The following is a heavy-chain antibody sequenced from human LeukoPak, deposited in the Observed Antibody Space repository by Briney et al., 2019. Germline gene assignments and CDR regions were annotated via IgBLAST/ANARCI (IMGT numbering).Heavy chain of an antibody. V-gene: IGHV4-34*01. Sequence: SETLSLTCAVYGGSFSGYYWSWIRQSPDKGLEWIGEINHSGRTNYNPSLKSRVTISIDTSKNQFSLKLTSVTAVDTAVYYCARKPDSRNWFDPWGQGTLVIVSS. CDR3: ARKPDSRNWFDP. CDR1: GGSFSGYY. D-gene: IGHD1-14*01. J-gene: IGHJ5*02. CDR2: INHSGRT.